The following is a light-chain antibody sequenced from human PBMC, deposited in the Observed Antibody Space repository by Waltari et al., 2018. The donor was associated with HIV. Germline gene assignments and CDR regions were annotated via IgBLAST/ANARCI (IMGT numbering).Light chain of an antibody. Sequence: QSALTQPASVSGSPGQSITISCTGTSSDVGGYNYVSWYQQHPGKAPKIVIYDVSERPSGVSNRFSGSKSGNTASLTISGLQAEDEADYNCCSYAGSSTLLFGGGTKVTVL. J-gene: IGLJ2*01. V-gene: IGLV2-23*01. CDR2: DVS. CDR1: SSDVGGYNY. CDR3: CSYAGSSTLL.